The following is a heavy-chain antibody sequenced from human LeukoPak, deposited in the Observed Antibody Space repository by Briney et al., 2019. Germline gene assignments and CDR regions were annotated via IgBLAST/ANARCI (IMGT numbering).Heavy chain of an antibody. CDR1: GGSISSSNW. CDR3: ARDLSGGAVAGTSGDF. CDR2: IYHSGST. D-gene: IGHD6-19*01. J-gene: IGHJ4*02. Sequence: SETLSLTCTVSGGSISSSNWWSWVRQPPGKGLEWIGEIYHSGSTNYNPSLKSRVTISVDKSKNQFSLKLSSVTAADTAVYYCARDLSGGAVAGTSGDFWGQGTLVTVSS. V-gene: IGHV4-4*02.